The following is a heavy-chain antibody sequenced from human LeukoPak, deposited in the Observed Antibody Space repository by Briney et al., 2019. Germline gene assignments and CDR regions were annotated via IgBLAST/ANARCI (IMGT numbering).Heavy chain of an antibody. Sequence: PGGFLRLSCAASGFTFSTYWMHWVRQAPGKGLVWVSRIKSDGSANYADSVKGRFTISRDNANNTLSLQMNSLRPEETGVYARAPSEIGGYYPEYFRHWGQGTLVTVS. J-gene: IGHJ1*01. V-gene: IGHV3-74*01. CDR1: GFTFSTYW. CDR3: APSEIGGYYPEYFRH. CDR2: IKSDGSA. D-gene: IGHD3-22*01.